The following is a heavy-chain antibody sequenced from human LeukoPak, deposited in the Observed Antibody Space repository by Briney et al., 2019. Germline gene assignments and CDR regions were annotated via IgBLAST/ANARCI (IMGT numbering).Heavy chain of an antibody. D-gene: IGHD5-12*01. CDR3: ARGPSGYHNT. V-gene: IGHV3-23*01. Sequence: GGSLRLSCAVSGFTFSSYAMSWVRHAPGKGLEWVSGISGSYGRIYYADSVKGRFTISRDNFKNTLYLQMNSQRAEDTAVYCCARGPSGYHNTGGQGTLVTVSS. CDR2: ISGSYGRI. CDR1: GFTFSSYA. J-gene: IGHJ4*02.